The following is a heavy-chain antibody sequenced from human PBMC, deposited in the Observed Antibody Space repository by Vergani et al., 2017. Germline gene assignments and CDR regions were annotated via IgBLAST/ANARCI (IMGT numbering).Heavy chain of an antibody. Sequence: EVQLVESGGGLVQPGGSLRLSCAASGFIVSSNYMSWVRQAPGKGLEWVSVIYSGGSTYYADSVKGRFTISRDNSKNTLYLQMNSLRAEDTAVYYCARGGTTVTPHFDYWGQGTLVTVSS. CDR3: ARGGTTVTPHFDY. V-gene: IGHV3-66*01. J-gene: IGHJ4*02. CDR1: GFIVSSNY. D-gene: IGHD4-17*01. CDR2: IYSGGST.